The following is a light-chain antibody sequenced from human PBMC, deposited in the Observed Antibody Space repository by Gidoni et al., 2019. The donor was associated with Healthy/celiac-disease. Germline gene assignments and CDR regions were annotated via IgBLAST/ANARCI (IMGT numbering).Light chain of an antibody. V-gene: IGLV3-21*02. CDR1: NIGSNS. Sequence: HVLTQPPSVSVAAGQTARITCGGHNIGSNSVPWYQQKPGQAPLLVVYDDSDRPSGIPERFSGSNSGNTATLTISRVEAGDEAYYYCQVWDSSSDHYVFGTGTKVTVL. J-gene: IGLJ1*01. CDR2: DDS. CDR3: QVWDSSSDHYV.